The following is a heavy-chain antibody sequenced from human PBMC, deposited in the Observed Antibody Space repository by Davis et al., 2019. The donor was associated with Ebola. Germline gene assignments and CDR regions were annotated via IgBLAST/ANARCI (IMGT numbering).Heavy chain of an antibody. J-gene: IGHJ4*02. V-gene: IGHV1-8*01. CDR3: ATDSIAARPLDY. D-gene: IGHD6-6*01. CDR2: MNPNNGNT. Sequence: AASVKVSCKASGYTFTGYDINWVRQATGQGLEWMGWMNPNNGNTGYAQKFQGRVTMTEDTSTDTAYMELSSLRSEDTAVYYCATDSIAARPLDYWGQGTLVTVSS. CDR1: GYTFTGYD.